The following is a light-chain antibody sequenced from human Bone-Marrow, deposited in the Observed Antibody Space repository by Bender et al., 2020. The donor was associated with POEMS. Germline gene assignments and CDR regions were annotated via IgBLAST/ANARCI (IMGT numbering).Light chain of an antibody. V-gene: IGLV2-23*02. J-gene: IGLJ3*02. CDR3: CSYAGSRTWV. Sequence: QSALTQPASVSGSPGQSITISCTGTSTDVGNYKLVSWYQQHPDKAPQLMIYEVNKRPSGISDRFSGSKSGNTASLTISGLQAEDEADYYCCSYAGSRTWVFGGGTKLTVL. CDR1: STDVGNYKL. CDR2: EVN.